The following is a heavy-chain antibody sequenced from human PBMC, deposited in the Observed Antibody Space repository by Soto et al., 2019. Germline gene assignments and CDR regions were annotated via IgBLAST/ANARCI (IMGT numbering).Heavy chain of an antibody. CDR1: GYSFTSYW. CDR2: IYPGDSGT. Sequence: GESLKISCKGSGYSFTSYWIGWVRQMPGKGLEWMGIIYPGDSGTRYSPSFQGQVTISADKSISTAYLQWSSLKASDTAMYYCARLPVFSVIAARPDYYYGMDVWGQGTTVTVSS. V-gene: IGHV5-51*01. J-gene: IGHJ6*02. CDR3: ARLPVFSVIAARPDYYYGMDV. D-gene: IGHD6-6*01.